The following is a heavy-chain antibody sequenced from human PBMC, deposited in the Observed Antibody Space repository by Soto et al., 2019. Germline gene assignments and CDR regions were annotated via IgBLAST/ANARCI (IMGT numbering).Heavy chain of an antibody. V-gene: IGHV3-7*01. J-gene: IGHJ5*02. Sequence: EVQLVESGGGLVQPGGSLTLSCAASGFTFSNYWMTWVRQAPGKGLEWVANIKQDGGEKYYVDSVKGRFTISRNNAKNPPYLQMNSLRAEDTAVYYCARVIRFSFNWFDLWGQGTLVTVSS. D-gene: IGHD2-21*01. CDR3: ARVIRFSFNWFDL. CDR1: GFTFSNYW. CDR2: IKQDGGEK.